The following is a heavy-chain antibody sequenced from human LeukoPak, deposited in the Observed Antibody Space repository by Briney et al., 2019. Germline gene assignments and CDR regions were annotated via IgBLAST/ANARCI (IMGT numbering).Heavy chain of an antibody. D-gene: IGHD5-12*01. CDR1: GFTFTSYA. J-gene: IGHJ5*02. CDR3: ARDAGNSGYGCDL. CDR2: ISGSGGST. Sequence: PGGSLRLSCAASGFTFTSYAMSWVRQAPGKGLEWVSAISGSGGSTYYADSVKGRFTISRDNSKNTLYLQMNSLRAEDTAIYYCARDAGNSGYGCDLWGQGTLVTVSS. V-gene: IGHV3-23*01.